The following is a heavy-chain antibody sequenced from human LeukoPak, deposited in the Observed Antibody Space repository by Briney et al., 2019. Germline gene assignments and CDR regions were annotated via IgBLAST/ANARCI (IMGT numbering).Heavy chain of an antibody. J-gene: IGHJ4*02. CDR2: IKQDGSEK. D-gene: IGHD6-13*01. CDR3: ARAAGDY. V-gene: IGHV3-7*05. CDR1: GFTFSNYW. Sequence: PGESLRLSCAASGFTFSNYWMTWVRQAPGKGLEWVANIKQDGSEKYYVDSVKGRFTISRDNAKNSLYLQMNSLRAEDTAVYYCARAAGDYWGQGTLVTVS.